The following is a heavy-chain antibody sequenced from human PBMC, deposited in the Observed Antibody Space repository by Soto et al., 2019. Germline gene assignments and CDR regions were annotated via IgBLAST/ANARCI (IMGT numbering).Heavy chain of an antibody. CDR3: ARELGGTTVNTLFDH. D-gene: IGHD4-17*01. J-gene: IGHJ4*02. CDR1: GYTFTGYY. CDR2: VNPSGDNT. V-gene: IGHV1-46*01. Sequence: GPSVKVSCKASGYTFTGYYVHWVRQATGQGLEWMGIVNPSGDNTNYAQKFRGRVTMTRDTSTNTVHMELSSLRSEDTAVYFCARELGGTTVNTLFDHWGQGTVVTVSS.